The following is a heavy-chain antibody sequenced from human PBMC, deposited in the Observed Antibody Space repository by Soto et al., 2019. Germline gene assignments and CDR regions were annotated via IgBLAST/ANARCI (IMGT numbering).Heavy chain of an antibody. D-gene: IGHD3-10*01. CDR3: ARGVLLWHWRYWFDP. CDR1: GGSFSGYY. CDR2: INHSGST. Sequence: SETLSLTCAVYGGSFSGYYWSWIRQPPGKGLEWIGEINHSGSTNYNPSLKSRVTISVDTSKNQFSLKLSSVTAADTAVYYCARGVLLWHWRYWFDPWGQGTLVTVSS. V-gene: IGHV4-34*01. J-gene: IGHJ5*02.